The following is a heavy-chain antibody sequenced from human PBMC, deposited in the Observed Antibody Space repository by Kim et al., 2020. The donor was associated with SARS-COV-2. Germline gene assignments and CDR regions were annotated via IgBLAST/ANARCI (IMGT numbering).Heavy chain of an antibody. Sequence: GGSLRLSCAASGFTFSSYAMSWVRQAPGKGLEWVSAISGSGGSTYYADSVKGRFTISRDNSKNTLYLQTNSLRAEDTAVYYCAKKVSGFGELCDYWGQGTLVTVSS. CDR3: AKKVSGFGELCDY. V-gene: IGHV3-23*01. CDR1: GFTFSSYA. D-gene: IGHD3-10*01. J-gene: IGHJ4*02. CDR2: ISGSGGST.